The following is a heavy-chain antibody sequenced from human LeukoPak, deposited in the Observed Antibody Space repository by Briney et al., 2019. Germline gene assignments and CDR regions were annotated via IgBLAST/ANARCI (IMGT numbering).Heavy chain of an antibody. CDR2: IYYSGST. CDR1: GGSISSYY. CDR3: ARDLVGVGPHTPHFDY. V-gene: IGHV4-59*01. D-gene: IGHD2-15*01. J-gene: IGHJ4*02. Sequence: PSETLSLTCTVSGGSISSYYWSWIRQPPGKGLEWIGYIYYSGSTNYNPSLKSRVTISVDTSKNQFSLKLSSVTAADTAVYYCARDLVGVGPHTPHFDYWGQGTLVTVSS.